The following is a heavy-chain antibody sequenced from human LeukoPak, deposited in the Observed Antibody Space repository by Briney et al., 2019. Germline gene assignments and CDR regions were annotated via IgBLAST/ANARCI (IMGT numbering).Heavy chain of an antibody. Sequence: PSETLSLTCTVSGGSISSSSYYWGWIRQPPGKGLEWIGSIYYSGSTYYNPSLKSQVTISVDTSKNQFSLKLSSVTDADTAVYYCARDREALYYYDSSGSIDYWGQGTLVTVSS. J-gene: IGHJ4*02. D-gene: IGHD3-22*01. CDR1: GGSISSSSYY. CDR2: IYYSGST. CDR3: ARDREALYYYDSSGSIDY. V-gene: IGHV4-39*07.